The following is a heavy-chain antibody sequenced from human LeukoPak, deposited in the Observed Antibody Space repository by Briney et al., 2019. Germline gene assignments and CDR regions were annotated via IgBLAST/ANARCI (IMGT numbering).Heavy chain of an antibody. D-gene: IGHD2-21*01. V-gene: IGHV3-33*01. Sequence: GKSLRLSCAASGFTFSSYGMHWVRQAPGKGLEWVAVTWHDGRNNYYAASVKGRFTISRDDSKTTVYLLMNSLRAEDTAVYYCAREVASLYFHYGMDVWGEGTTVTVSS. CDR3: AREVASLYFHYGMDV. J-gene: IGHJ6*01. CDR2: TWHDGRNN. CDR1: GFTFSSYG.